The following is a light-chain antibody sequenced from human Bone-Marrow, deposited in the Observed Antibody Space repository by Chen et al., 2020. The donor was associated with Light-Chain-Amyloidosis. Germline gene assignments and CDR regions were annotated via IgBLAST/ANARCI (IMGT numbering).Light chain of an antibody. Sequence: DIVMTQSPLSLPVTPGEPASISSRSSQSLLYSNGDNYLDWYRQKPGQSPQLLCYLGSNRASGDPYRFSGSGSGTYFTLYISRVEAESVGGYYCMQALQTPRSFGKGTRLEIK. J-gene: IGKJ2*03. CDR3: MQALQTPRS. CDR2: LGS. V-gene: IGKV2-28*01. CDR1: QSLLYSNGDNY.